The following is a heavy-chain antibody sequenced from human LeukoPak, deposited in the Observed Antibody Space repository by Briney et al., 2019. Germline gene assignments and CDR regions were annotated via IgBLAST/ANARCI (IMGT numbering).Heavy chain of an antibody. Sequence: SETLSLTCAVSGGSISSGGYSWSWIRQPPGKGLEWIGYIYHSGSTYYNPSLKSRVTISVDRSKNQFSLKLSSVTAADTAVYYCARHMRANWFDPWGQGTLVTVSS. J-gene: IGHJ5*02. CDR1: GGSISSGGYS. D-gene: IGHD2-21*01. V-gene: IGHV4-30-2*01. CDR3: ARHMRANWFDP. CDR2: IYHSGST.